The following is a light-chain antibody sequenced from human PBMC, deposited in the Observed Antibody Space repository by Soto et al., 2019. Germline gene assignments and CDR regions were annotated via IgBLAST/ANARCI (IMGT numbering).Light chain of an antibody. CDR2: AAS. J-gene: IGKJ4*01. V-gene: IGKV1-17*01. CDR3: LQHNSYPPT. CDR1: QGIGSA. Sequence: DIQMTQSPSSLSASVGDRVTIICRASQGIGSALGWYQQKPRKAPKRLIYAASSLQSGVPSRFSGSGSGTEFTLTISSLQPEDFATYYCLQHNSYPPTFGGGTKVEIK.